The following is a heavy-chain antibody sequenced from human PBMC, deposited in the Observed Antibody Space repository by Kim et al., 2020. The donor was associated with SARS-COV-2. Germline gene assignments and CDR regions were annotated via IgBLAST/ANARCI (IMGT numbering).Heavy chain of an antibody. J-gene: IGHJ4*02. CDR2: IIPIFGTA. D-gene: IGHD6-19*01. V-gene: IGHV1-69*13. CDR1: GGTFSSYA. Sequence: SVKVSCKASGGTFSSYAISWVRQAPGQGLEWMGGIIPIFGTANYAQKFQGRVTITADESTSTAYMELSSLRSEDTAVYYCARAPHFIAVAGTYYFDYWGQGTLVTVSS. CDR3: ARAPHFIAVAGTYYFDY.